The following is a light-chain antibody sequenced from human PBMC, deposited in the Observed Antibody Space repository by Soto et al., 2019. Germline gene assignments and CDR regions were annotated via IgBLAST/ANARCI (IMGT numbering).Light chain of an antibody. CDR3: QQCYT. V-gene: IGKV1-39*01. J-gene: IGKJ4*01. CDR2: AAS. CDR1: QRISSY. Sequence: DIQMTQSPSSLSASVGERVIITCRASQRISSYLNWYQQKPGKAPKVLIYAASNLQSGVPSRFSCSASGTEFTLTISSLQPEDFATYYCQQCYTFGGVTKVEIK.